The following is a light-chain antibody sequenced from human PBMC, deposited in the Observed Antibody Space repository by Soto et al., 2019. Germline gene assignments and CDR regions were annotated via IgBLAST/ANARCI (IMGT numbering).Light chain of an antibody. CDR3: QQYGNSPQT. Sequence: EIVLTQSPGTLSLSPGERATLSCRASQSVSSSYLAWYQQKPGQAPRLLIYGASGRATGIPTRFSGSGSGTDFTLTISRLEPEECAVYYCQQYGNSPQTFGQGTKVDIK. V-gene: IGKV3-20*01. CDR2: GAS. J-gene: IGKJ1*01. CDR1: QSVSSSY.